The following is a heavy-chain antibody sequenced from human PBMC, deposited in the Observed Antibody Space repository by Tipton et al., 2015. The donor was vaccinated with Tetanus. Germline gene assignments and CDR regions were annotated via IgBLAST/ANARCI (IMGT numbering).Heavy chain of an antibody. CDR3: ARRSYCSSSRCFDAFDL. J-gene: IGHJ3*01. CDR1: NGSISSGGYY. D-gene: IGHD2-2*01. Sequence: TLSLTCSVSNGSISSGGYYWSWIRQYPGKGLEWIGLLYHTGVTYYNPSLQSRVAISVDTSKNQISLKLSSVTAADTAVYYCARRSYCSSSRCFDAFDLWGQGTMVTVSS. V-gene: IGHV4-31*03. CDR2: LYHTGVT.